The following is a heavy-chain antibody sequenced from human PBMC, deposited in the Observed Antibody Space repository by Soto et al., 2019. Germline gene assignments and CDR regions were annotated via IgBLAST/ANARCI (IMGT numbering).Heavy chain of an antibody. D-gene: IGHD3-10*02. J-gene: IGHJ4*02. CDR1: GFTFGSYW. CDR2: RKQDESEK. Sequence: XVSMRLSCAASGFTFGSYWMSLVRQAPGKGLEWVATRKQDESEKYYVDAVKGRVTVPRDNAKNSLFLQMNILRLEDTAFYYCARGDYYVRRFDYVGQGALVTVSS. CDR3: ARGDYYVRRFDY. V-gene: IGHV3-7*03.